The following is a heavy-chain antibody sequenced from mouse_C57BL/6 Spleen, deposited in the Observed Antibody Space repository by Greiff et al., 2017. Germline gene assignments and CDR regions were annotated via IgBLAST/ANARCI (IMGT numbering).Heavy chain of an antibody. J-gene: IGHJ2*01. CDR1: GYTFTSYW. V-gene: IGHV1-72*01. Sequence: QVQLQQPGAELVKPGASVKLSCKASGYTFTSYWMHWVKQRPGRGLEWIGRIDPKSGGTKYNEKFKGKATLTVDKPSSTAYMQLSSLTSGDSAVYYYARPVYGGHVGNWGQGTTLTVSS. CDR3: ARPVYGGHVGN. CDR2: IDPKSGGT. D-gene: IGHD1-1*02.